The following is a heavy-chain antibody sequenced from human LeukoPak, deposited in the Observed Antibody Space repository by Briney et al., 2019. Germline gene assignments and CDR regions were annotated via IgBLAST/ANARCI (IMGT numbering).Heavy chain of an antibody. Sequence: SETLSLTCAVYGGSFSGYYWSWIRQPPGKGLEWIGEINHSGSTNYNPSLKSRVTISVDTSKNQFSLKLSSVTAADTAVYYCARHSAYYDILTGSPGGWFDPWGQGTLVTVSS. CDR3: ARHSAYYDILTGSPGGWFDP. D-gene: IGHD3-9*01. J-gene: IGHJ5*02. CDR1: GGSFSGYY. V-gene: IGHV4-34*01. CDR2: INHSGST.